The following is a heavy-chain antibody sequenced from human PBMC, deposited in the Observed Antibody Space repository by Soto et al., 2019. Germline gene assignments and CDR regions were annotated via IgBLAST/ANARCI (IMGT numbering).Heavy chain of an antibody. CDR1: GFTFSSYA. J-gene: IGHJ4*02. V-gene: IGHV3-30-3*01. D-gene: IGHD3-22*01. Sequence: GGSLRLSCAASGFTFSSYAMHWVRQAPGKGLEWVAVISYDGSNKYYADSVKGRFTISRDNSKNTLYLQMNSLRAEDTAVYYCASRTMYYYDSSGYLSMDYWGQGTLVTVSS. CDR3: ASRTMYYYDSSGYLSMDY. CDR2: ISYDGSNK.